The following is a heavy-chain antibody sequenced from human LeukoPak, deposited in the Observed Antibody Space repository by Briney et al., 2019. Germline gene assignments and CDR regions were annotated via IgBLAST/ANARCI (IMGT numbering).Heavy chain of an antibody. Sequence: PGGSLRHSSAASRLSFSGFWINWVRQAPGGGLEWVANIKGDGSEKYYVDSVKGRFTISRDNAKNSLCLQMNSLRDEDTAVYYCARGHYGDERQWGQGTLVTVSS. D-gene: IGHD4-17*01. V-gene: IGHV3-7*01. CDR2: IKGDGSEK. CDR1: RLSFSGFW. J-gene: IGHJ4*02. CDR3: ARGHYGDERQ.